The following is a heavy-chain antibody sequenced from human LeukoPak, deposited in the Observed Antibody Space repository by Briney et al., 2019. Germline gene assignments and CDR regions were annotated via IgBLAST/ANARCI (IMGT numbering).Heavy chain of an antibody. D-gene: IGHD6-19*01. CDR1: GFTFSSYW. CDR3: ARDPSIAVAAYYFDY. CDR2: IKQDGSEK. V-gene: IGHV3-7*01. Sequence: GGSLRLSCAASGFTFSSYWMSWVRQAPGKGLEWVANIKQDGSEKYYVDSVKGRFTISRDNAKNSLYLQMNSLRAEDTAVYYCARDPSIAVAAYYFDYWGQGTLVTVSS. J-gene: IGHJ4*02.